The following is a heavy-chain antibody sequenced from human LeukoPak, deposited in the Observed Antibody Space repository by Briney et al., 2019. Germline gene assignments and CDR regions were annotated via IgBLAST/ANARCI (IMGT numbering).Heavy chain of an antibody. V-gene: IGHV1-46*01. J-gene: IGHJ4*02. D-gene: IGHD3-22*01. CDR1: GYTFTSYY. Sequence: ASVKVSCKASGYTFTSYYMHWVRQAPGQGLEWMAIINPSGGSTNYAQKFQGRVTMTRDTSTSTVHMELSSLTSEDTAVYYCARSAYYESSGYYYGYWGQGTLVSVSS. CDR2: INPSGGST. CDR3: ARSAYYESSGYYYGY.